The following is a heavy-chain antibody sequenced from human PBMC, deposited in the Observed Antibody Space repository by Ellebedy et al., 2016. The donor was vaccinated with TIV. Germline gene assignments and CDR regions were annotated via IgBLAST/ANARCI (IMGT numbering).Heavy chain of an antibody. Sequence: MPSETLSLTCNVSGCSINSYYWSWIRQPAGKRLEWIGHIYSIGSTMYNPSLRSRVTMSVDTSKNQFSLKLRSVTAADTAIYYCARESSGNFFYWGQGILVTVSS. D-gene: IGHD6-19*01. V-gene: IGHV4-4*07. CDR1: GCSINSYY. J-gene: IGHJ4*02. CDR3: ARESSGNFFY. CDR2: IYSIGST.